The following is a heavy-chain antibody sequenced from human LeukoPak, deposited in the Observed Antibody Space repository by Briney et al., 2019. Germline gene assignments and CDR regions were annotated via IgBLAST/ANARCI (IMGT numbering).Heavy chain of an antibody. J-gene: IGHJ5*02. D-gene: IGHD3-9*01. CDR3: ARAIVTGLDWFDP. CDR1: GGSISSYY. CDR2: IYYSGST. V-gene: IGHV4-59*01. Sequence: SETLSLTCTVSGGSISSYYWSWIRQPPGKGLEWIGYIYYSGSTNYNPSLKSRVTISVDASKYQFSLKLNSVTAADTAVYYCARAIVTGLDWFDPWGQGTLVTVSS.